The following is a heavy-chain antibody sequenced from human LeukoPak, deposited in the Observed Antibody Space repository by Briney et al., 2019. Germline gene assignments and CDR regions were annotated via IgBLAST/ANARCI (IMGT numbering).Heavy chain of an antibody. CDR1: GFTVSSNY. Sequence: PGGSLRLSCAASGFTVSSNYMRWVSQAPGKGLEWVSAIYSGGSTYYADSVKGRFTISRDNSKNTLYLQMNSLRAEDTAVYYCARDYGSSSWYGWGQGTLVTVSS. V-gene: IGHV3-66*01. D-gene: IGHD6-13*01. CDR3: ARDYGSSSWYG. J-gene: IGHJ4*02. CDR2: IYSGGST.